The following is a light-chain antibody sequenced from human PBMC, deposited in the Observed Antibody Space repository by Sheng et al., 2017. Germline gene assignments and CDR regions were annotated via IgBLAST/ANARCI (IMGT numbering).Light chain of an antibody. CDR2: GKN. J-gene: IGLJ3*02. CDR3: NCRDSSGDHWL. Sequence: SSELTQDPAVSVALGRTVRITCQGDSLRTFFPTXYQQKPGQAPLRVSYGKNNRPSGIPDRFSGSRSGNTASLTITGAQAEDEADYYCNCRDSSGDHWLFGGGTKLTVL. CDR1: SLRTFF. V-gene: IGLV3-19*01.